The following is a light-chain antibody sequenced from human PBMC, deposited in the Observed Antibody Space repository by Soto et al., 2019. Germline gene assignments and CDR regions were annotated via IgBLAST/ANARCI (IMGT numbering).Light chain of an antibody. CDR1: QSVNSY. V-gene: IGKV3-11*01. J-gene: IGKJ3*01. Sequence: EIVLTQSPATLSLSPGERATLSCRASQSVNSYLAWYQQIPGQAPRLIIHDASIRATCIPARFSGSGSGTNFTLTNRSLSPEAFGAYYCQHRSGFTCGTGNKVDIK. CDR2: DAS. CDR3: QHRSGFT.